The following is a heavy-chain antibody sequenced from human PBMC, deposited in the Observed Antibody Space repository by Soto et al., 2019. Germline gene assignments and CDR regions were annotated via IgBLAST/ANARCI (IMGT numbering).Heavy chain of an antibody. CDR3: ARHTIFGVEHYFDY. CDR1: GDSVSSNSAA. J-gene: IGHJ4*02. Sequence: PSQTLSLTCAISGDSVSSNSAAWNWFRQSPSGGLEWLGRTYYRSKWFNEYALSVKGRIIIKPDTSKNQFSLELNSVTPDDTAVYYCARHTIFGVEHYFDYWGQGTLVTVSS. D-gene: IGHD3-3*01. V-gene: IGHV6-1*01. CDR2: TYYRSKWFN.